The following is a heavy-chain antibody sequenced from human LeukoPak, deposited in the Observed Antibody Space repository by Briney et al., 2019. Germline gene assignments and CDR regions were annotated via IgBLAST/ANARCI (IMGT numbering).Heavy chain of an antibody. CDR2: INHSGST. CDR1: GGSFSGYY. J-gene: IGHJ4*02. Sequence: PSETLSLTCAVYGGSFSGYYWSWIRQPPGKGLEWIGEINHSGSTNYNPSLKSRVTISVDTSKNRFSLKLSSVTAADTAVYYCARYVAEVDYWGQGTLVTVSS. D-gene: IGHD2-21*01. V-gene: IGHV4-34*01. CDR3: ARYVAEVDY.